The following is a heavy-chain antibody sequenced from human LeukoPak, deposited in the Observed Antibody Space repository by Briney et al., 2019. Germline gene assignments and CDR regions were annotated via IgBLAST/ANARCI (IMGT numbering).Heavy chain of an antibody. CDR2: IWYDGSNK. V-gene: IGHV3-33*08. J-gene: IGHJ6*02. CDR1: GFTFSSFG. Sequence: GESLRLSCAASGFTFSSFGMHWVRQAPGKGLEWVAVIWYDGSNKYYADSVKGRFTISKDNAKNSLYLQMNSLRAEDTALYHCARNNGMDVWGQGTTVIVSS. CDR3: ARNNGMDV.